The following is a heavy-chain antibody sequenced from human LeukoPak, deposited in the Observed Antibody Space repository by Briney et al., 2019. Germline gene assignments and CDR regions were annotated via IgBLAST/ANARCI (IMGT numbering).Heavy chain of an antibody. CDR1: GYTLTELS. J-gene: IGHJ6*02. Sequence: ASVKVSCKVSGYTLTELSMHWVRQAPGKGLEWMGGFDPEDGETIYAQKFQGRVTMTEDTSTDTAYMELSSLRSEDTAVYYCATVPSVGRTYYYYCGMDVWGQGTTVTVSS. CDR2: FDPEDGET. CDR3: ATVPSVGRTYYYYCGMDV. V-gene: IGHV1-24*01.